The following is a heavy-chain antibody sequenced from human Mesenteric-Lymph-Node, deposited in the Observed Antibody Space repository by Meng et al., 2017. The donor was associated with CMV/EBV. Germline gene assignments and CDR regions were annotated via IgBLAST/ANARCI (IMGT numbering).Heavy chain of an antibody. J-gene: IGHJ4*02. CDR1: GFTFSSYA. CDR2: ISHDGTSK. V-gene: IGHV3-30*14. Sequence: GGSLRLSCAASGFTFSSYAMHWVRQAPGKGLEWVAVISHDGTSKYYADSIKGRFTTSKDNSRNTLYLQMNNLRTDDTAVYYCASLYCSSGSCYVDYWGQGTLVTVSS. CDR3: ASLYCSSGSCYVDY. D-gene: IGHD2-15*01.